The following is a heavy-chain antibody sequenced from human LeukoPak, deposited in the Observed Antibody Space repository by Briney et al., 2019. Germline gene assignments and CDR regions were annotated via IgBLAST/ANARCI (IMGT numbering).Heavy chain of an antibody. CDR1: RFTFTVYW. CDR2: IKQGGSEK. V-gene: IGHV3-7*02. D-gene: IGHD3-10*01. Sequence: VGCLRLSCAASRFTFTVYWTSWVRQAPGERVEWGANIKQGGSEKYYVDSVKGRFTISRDNAKNSLYLQMNSLRDQDTAVYYCARAGSSEFYDFWGQGVLVSVSS. CDR3: ARAGSSEFYDF. J-gene: IGHJ4*02.